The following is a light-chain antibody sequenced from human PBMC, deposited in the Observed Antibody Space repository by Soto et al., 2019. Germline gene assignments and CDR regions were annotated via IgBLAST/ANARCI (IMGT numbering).Light chain of an antibody. CDR3: QSFDSSLSGSL. J-gene: IGLJ3*02. CDR2: GNT. V-gene: IGLV1-40*01. Sequence: QPVLTQPPSVSGAPGQRVTISSPGSRSNIGAGYDVHWYQQLPGTAPKLLIYGNTNRPSGVPDRFSGSKSGTSASLAIAELHAEDEADYYFQSFDSSLSGSLFGGGTKLTVL. CDR1: RSNIGAGYD.